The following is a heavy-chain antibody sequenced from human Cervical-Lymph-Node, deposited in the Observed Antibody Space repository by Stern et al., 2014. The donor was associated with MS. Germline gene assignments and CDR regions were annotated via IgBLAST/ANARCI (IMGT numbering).Heavy chain of an antibody. Sequence: VQLVQSGAEVKKPGSSVKVSCKASGGTFSINSISWVRQAPGQGLEWMGGIVPMFGTSNYVQKFQGRVTTTEDESTSTAYMELSSLTSEETAVYYCAIDQGGIADYWGQGTLVTVSS. J-gene: IGHJ4*02. CDR3: AIDQGGIADY. CDR1: GGTFSINS. D-gene: IGHD6-13*01. V-gene: IGHV1-69*12. CDR2: IVPMFGTS.